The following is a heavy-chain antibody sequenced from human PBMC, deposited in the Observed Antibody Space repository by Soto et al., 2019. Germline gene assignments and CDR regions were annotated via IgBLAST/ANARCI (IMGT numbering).Heavy chain of an antibody. CDR2: IYYSGST. D-gene: IGHD2-21*02. Sequence: PSETLSLNCSDSGGSISSSNYYLAWLRQPPGKGLEWIGSIYYSGSTYYNPSLKSRVTISVDTSKNQFSLKLSSVTAADTAVYYCARHRRYCGGDCYSGGADYWGQGTLVTVS. CDR3: ARHRRYCGGDCYSGGADY. V-gene: IGHV4-39*01. CDR1: GGSISSSNYY. J-gene: IGHJ4*02.